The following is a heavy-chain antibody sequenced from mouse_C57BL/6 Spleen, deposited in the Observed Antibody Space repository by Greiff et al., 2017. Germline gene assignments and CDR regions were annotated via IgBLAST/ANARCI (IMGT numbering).Heavy chain of an antibody. D-gene: IGHD2-10*01. Sequence: VMLVESGPGLVAPSQSLSITCTVSGFSLTSYGVHWVRQPPGTGLEWLVVIWSDGSTTYNSALKSRLSISQDNTKSPVFLKMNSLQTDDTAMYYCARQALPYAMDYWGQGTSVTVSS. CDR2: IWSDGST. CDR3: ARQALPYAMDY. V-gene: IGHV2-6-1*01. CDR1: GFSLTSYG. J-gene: IGHJ4*01.